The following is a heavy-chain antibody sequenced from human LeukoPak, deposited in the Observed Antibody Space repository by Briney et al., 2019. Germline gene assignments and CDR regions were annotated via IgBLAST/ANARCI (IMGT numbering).Heavy chain of an antibody. CDR2: IIPIFGTA. CDR1: GGTFSSYA. D-gene: IGHD1-26*01. CDR3: ARGPPRIVGATGAGFYYYTDV. J-gene: IGHJ6*03. Sequence: SVKVSCKASGGTFSSYAISWVRQAPGQGLEWMGGIIPIFGTANYAQKFQGRVTITTDESTSTAYMELSSLRSEDTAVYYCARGPPRIVGATGAGFYYYTDVWGKGTTVTVSS. V-gene: IGHV1-69*05.